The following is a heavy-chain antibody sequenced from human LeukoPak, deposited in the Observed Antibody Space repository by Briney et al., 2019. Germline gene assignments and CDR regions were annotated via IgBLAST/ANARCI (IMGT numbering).Heavy chain of an antibody. J-gene: IGHJ4*02. Sequence: GGSLRLSCAAFGFTFSSYAMSWVRQAPGKGLEWVSAISGSGGSTYYADSVKGRFTISRDNSKNTLYLQMNSLRAEDTAVYYCAKDPNLYSSGWYPYWGQGTLVTVSS. V-gene: IGHV3-23*01. CDR3: AKDPNLYSSGWYPY. D-gene: IGHD6-19*01. CDR2: ISGSGGST. CDR1: GFTFSSYA.